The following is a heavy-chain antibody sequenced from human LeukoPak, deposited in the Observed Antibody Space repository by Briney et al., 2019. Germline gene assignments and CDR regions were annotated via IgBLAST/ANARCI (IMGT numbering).Heavy chain of an antibody. D-gene: IGHD5-18*01. CDR3: ARAANSGYSYGHYYYYGMDV. Sequence: GGSLRLSCAASGFTFSSYSMNWVRQAPEKGLEWVSSISSSSSYIYYADSVKGRFTISRDNAKNSLYLQMNSLRAEDTAVYYCARAANSGYSYGHYYYYGMDVWGQGTTVTVSS. CDR2: ISSSSSYI. V-gene: IGHV3-21*01. J-gene: IGHJ6*02. CDR1: GFTFSSYS.